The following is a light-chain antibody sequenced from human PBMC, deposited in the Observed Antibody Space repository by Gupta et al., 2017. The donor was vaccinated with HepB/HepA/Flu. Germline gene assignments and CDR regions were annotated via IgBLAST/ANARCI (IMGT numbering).Light chain of an antibody. CDR2: SSH. CDR1: SSNVGSNP. J-gene: IGLJ3*02. CDR3: ATSDDSLNGDWV. Sequence: QSVLSQPPSASGTPGHGVTISCSGSSSNVGSNPISWYQQVPGTAPTLLIHSSHQRPSGVPDRFSGSNSGTTDSLAISGLQSEDEADYYCATSDDSLNGDWVFGGGTKLTVL. V-gene: IGLV1-44*01.